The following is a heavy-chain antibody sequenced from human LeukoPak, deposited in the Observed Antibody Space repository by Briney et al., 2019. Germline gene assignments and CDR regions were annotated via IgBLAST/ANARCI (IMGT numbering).Heavy chain of an antibody. D-gene: IGHD3-22*01. CDR2: ISSSSSYI. V-gene: IGHV3-21*01. CDR1: GFTFSSYS. Sequence: KPGGSLRLSCAASGFTFSSYSMNWVRQAPGKGLEWVSSISSSSSYIYYVDSVKGRFTISRDNAKNSLYLQMNSLRAEDTAVYYCARVHSYNPQHYYDSSGYYYGSPFDIWGQGTMVTVSS. CDR3: ARVHSYNPQHYYDSSGYYYGSPFDI. J-gene: IGHJ3*02.